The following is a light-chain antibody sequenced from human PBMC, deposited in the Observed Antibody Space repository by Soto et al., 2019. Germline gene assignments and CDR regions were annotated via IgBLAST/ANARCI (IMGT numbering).Light chain of an antibody. CDR3: QQYASSPLT. CDR2: GAS. V-gene: IGKV3-20*01. J-gene: IGKJ4*01. CDR1: QSVDTTF. Sequence: EIVLTQSPGSLSLSPGQRATLSCRASQSVDTTFFAWYQKKPGQAPRLLIQGASKRATGIPDRFSGSGSGTDFILTISRLEPEDFALYYCQQYASSPLTFGGGTKVEIK.